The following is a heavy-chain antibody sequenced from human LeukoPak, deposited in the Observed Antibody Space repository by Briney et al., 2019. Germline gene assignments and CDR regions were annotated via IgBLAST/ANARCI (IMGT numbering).Heavy chain of an antibody. CDR2: ISSSSSYI. J-gene: IGHJ4*02. Sequence: GGSLRLSCAASGFTFSSYSMNWVRQAPGKGLEWVSSISSSSSYIYYADSVKGRFTISRDNAKNSLYLQMNSLRAEDTAVYYCARVYSSSSAGLDYWGQGILVTVSS. D-gene: IGHD6-6*01. CDR3: ARVYSSSSAGLDY. V-gene: IGHV3-21*01. CDR1: GFTFSSYS.